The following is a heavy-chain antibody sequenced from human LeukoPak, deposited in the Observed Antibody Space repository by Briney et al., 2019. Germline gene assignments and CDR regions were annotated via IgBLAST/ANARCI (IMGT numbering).Heavy chain of an antibody. CDR2: IHYTGTT. Sequence: SETLSLTCTVSGGSISGSSSYWGWIRQPPGKGLDHIGSIHYTGTTYYNPSLKSRVTLSVDTSQNQFSLKLTSVTAADTAVYYCARGSPYASWGQGTLVTVSS. D-gene: IGHD1-26*01. CDR1: GGSISGSSSY. CDR3: ARGSPYAS. V-gene: IGHV4-39*01. J-gene: IGHJ5*02.